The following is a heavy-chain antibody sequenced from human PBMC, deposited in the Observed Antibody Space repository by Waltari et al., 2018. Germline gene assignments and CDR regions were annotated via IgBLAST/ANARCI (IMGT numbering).Heavy chain of an antibody. CDR3: ARRFDS. CDR2: ISRTGSTI. V-gene: IGHV3-48*01. CDR1: GFTFTNYG. Sequence: EVQLVESGGGLVQPGGSLRLYCAASGFTFTNYGMNWVRQAPGKGLEWVSYISRTGSTISYSDSVKVRFTIARDDAKNSLYLQMNSLRAEDTALYYCARRFDSWGQGTLVTVSS. J-gene: IGHJ5*01.